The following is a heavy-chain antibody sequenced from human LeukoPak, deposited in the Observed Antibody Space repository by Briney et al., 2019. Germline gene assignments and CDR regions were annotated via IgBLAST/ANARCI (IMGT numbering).Heavy chain of an antibody. J-gene: IGHJ4*02. V-gene: IGHV3-43*02. CDR3: ARGLDYFDY. CDR1: GFTFDDYA. Sequence: GGSLRLSCAASGFTFDDYAMHWVRQAPGKGLEWVSLISGDGASTYYVNSVKGRFTISRDNSKNSLYLQMNSLRTGDTAFYYCARGLDYFDYWGQGTLVTVSS. D-gene: IGHD3-22*01. CDR2: ISGDGAST.